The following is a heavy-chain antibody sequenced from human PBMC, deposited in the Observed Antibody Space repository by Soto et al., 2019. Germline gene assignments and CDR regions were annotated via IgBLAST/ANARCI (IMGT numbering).Heavy chain of an antibody. CDR1: GGSISSSSYY. J-gene: IGHJ5*02. CDR3: AQSLDRSLLWFGELLLT. D-gene: IGHD3-10*01. Sequence: SETLSLTCTVSGGSISSSSYYWGWIRQPPGKGLEWIGSIYYSGSTYYNPSLKSRVTISVDTSKNQFSLKLSSVTAADTAVYYCAQSLDRSLLWFGELLLTWGQGTLVTVSS. CDR2: IYYSGST. V-gene: IGHV4-39*01.